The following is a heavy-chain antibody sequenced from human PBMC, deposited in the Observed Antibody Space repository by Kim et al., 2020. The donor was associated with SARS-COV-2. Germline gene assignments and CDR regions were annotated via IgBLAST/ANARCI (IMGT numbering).Heavy chain of an antibody. D-gene: IGHD2-15*01. CDR3: ARDRVVVVVAATLLDTAMAAYGMDV. V-gene: IGHV1-18*01. CDR2: ISAYNGNT. J-gene: IGHJ6*02. CDR1: GYTFTSYG. Sequence: ASVKVSCKASGYTFTSYGISWVRQAPGQGLEWMGWISAYNGNTNYAQKLQGRVTMTTDTSTSTAYMELRSLRSDDTAVYYCARDRVVVVVAATLLDTAMAAYGMDVWGQGTTVTVSS.